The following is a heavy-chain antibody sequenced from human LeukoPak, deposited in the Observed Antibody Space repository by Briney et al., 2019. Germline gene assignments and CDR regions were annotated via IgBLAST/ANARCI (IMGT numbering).Heavy chain of an antibody. CDR2: IYYTGST. V-gene: IGHV4-59*01. D-gene: IGHD3-22*01. Sequence: SESLSLTCTLSGCSISTYYWTWIRQPPGKALEWIGYIYYTGSTNYTPSLKSRVTISVDTSRNQFPLKLSSVTAADTAVYYCARYYYDSSGAWRYYDLWGRGTLVTVSS. CDR1: GCSISTYY. J-gene: IGHJ2*01. CDR3: ARYYYDSSGAWRYYDL.